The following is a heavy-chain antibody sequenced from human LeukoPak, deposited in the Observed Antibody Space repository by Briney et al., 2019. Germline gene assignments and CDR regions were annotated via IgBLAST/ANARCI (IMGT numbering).Heavy chain of an antibody. CDR1: GFNFSSYE. V-gene: IGHV3-48*03. CDR3: AKAHGYYYYDPFDI. J-gene: IGHJ3*02. Sequence: GGSLRLSCAASGFNFSSYEMSWVRQAPGKGLEWVSYIRSSGDILHYADSVKGRFTISRDNAKNSLYLQKNSLRAEDTAVYYCAKAHGYYYYDPFDIWGQGTMVTVSS. D-gene: IGHD3-22*01. CDR2: IRSSGDIL.